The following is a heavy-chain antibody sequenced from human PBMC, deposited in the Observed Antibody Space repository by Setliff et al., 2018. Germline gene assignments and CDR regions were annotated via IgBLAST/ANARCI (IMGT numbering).Heavy chain of an antibody. J-gene: IGHJ5*02. D-gene: IGHD1-26*01. V-gene: IGHV1-8*01. CDR3: ARRYSGTSRDAFDP. CDR2: MNPNSGNT. Sequence: GASVKVSCKASGYTFSSYDINWVRQATGQGPEWMGWMNPNSGNTGYAQKFQGRVSMTRNTSISTAYMELSNLRSEDTAVYFCARRYSGTSRDAFDPWGPGTLVTVSS. CDR1: GYTFSSYD.